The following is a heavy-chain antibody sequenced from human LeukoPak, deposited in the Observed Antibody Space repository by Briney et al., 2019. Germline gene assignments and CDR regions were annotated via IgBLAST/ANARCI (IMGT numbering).Heavy chain of an antibody. D-gene: IGHD2-8*01. J-gene: IGHJ4*02. CDR3: AKAQDANYFDY. Sequence: PGGSLRLSCAASGLTFNNYAMSWVRQAPGKGLEWVSTISGSGSRTYYADSVKGRFTTSRDNSQNTLFLQMNSLRAEDTAVYYCAKAQDANYFDYWGQGALVTVSS. CDR1: GLTFNNYA. V-gene: IGHV3-23*01. CDR2: ISGSGSRT.